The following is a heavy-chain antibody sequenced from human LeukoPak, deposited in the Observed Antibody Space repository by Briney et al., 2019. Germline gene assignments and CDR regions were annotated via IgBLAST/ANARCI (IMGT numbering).Heavy chain of an antibody. CDR2: INPDSGDT. D-gene: IGHD3-22*01. V-gene: IGHV1-2*02. CDR1: GYTFTGYY. J-gene: IGHJ1*01. CDR3: ARGSYDSSDFEYFQH. Sequence: ASVKVSCKASGYTFTGYYIHWVRQAPGQGLEWMGWINPDSGDTNYAQRFQGRATMTRDTSISTAYMEKRRLTSDGTAVYYCARGSYDSSDFEYFQHWGQGTLVTVSS.